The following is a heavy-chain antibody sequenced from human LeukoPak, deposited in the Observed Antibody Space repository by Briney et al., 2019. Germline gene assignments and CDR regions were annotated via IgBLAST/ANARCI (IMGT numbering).Heavy chain of an antibody. CDR3: EKNHSYGMDV. V-gene: IGHV1-18*01. J-gene: IGHJ6*02. CDR2: ISANNGNT. Sequence: ASVKVSCKASGYTFTSYGISWVRQATGQGLEWMGWISANNGNTNYAQKLQGRVTMTTNTSTSTAYMELRSLRSEDTAVYYGEKNHSYGMDVWGQGTTVTVSS. CDR1: GYTFTSYG.